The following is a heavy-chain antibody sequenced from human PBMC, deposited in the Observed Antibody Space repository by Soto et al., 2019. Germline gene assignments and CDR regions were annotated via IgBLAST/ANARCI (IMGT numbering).Heavy chain of an antibody. CDR2: IIHSGST. D-gene: IGHD6-19*01. J-gene: IGHJ4*02. CDR3: ARGDNSGWYLDY. V-gene: IGHV4-34*01. Sequence: QVQLPQWGAGLLKPSETLSLTCAVYGGSFKGYYWSWIRQPPGKGLEWIGDIIHSGSTNYNPSLKPRVTISVDTSTNQFSLTVRSVTAADTAVYYCARGDNSGWYLDYGGQGNLVSVSS. CDR1: GGSFKGYY.